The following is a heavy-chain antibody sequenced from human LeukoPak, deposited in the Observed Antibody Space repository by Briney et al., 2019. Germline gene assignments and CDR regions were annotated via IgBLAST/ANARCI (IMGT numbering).Heavy chain of an antibody. CDR2: IYYSGST. Sequence: SETLSLTCTVSGGSISSGDYYWSWIRQPPGKGLEWIGYIYYSGSTNYNPSLKSRVTISVDTSKNQFSLKLSSVTAADTAVYYCARDGIENYFDYWGQGTLVTVSS. D-gene: IGHD1-1*01. CDR3: ARDGIENYFDY. J-gene: IGHJ4*02. V-gene: IGHV4-61*08. CDR1: GGSISSGDYY.